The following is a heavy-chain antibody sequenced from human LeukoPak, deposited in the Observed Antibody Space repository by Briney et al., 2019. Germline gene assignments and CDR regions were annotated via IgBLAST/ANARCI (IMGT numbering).Heavy chain of an antibody. CDR1: GFTFSDHY. V-gene: IGHV3-11*04. Sequence: GGSLRLSCAASGFTFSDHYMNWLRQAPGKGLEWVSDISNSGGSKYYPDTVKSRCTISRGNAKNPLYLQMNSLRAEDSAVYYCARVEKYQFWSGYYGNYYYYYMDVWGKGTTVTVSS. D-gene: IGHD3-3*01. CDR2: ISNSGGSK. CDR3: ARVEKYQFWSGYYGNYYYYYMDV. J-gene: IGHJ6*03.